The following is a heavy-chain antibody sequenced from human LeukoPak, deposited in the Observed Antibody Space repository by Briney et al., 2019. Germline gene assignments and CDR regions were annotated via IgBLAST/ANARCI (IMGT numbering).Heavy chain of an antibody. CDR3: AKVFGVAVAGTRGFFDY. CDR1: GFTFSTYG. D-gene: IGHD6-19*01. Sequence: PGGSLRLSCAASGFTFSTYGMHWVRQAPGKGLVWVAFIRYDGSIKYYADSVKGRFTISRDNSKSTLYLQLNSLRAEDTALYYCAKVFGVAVAGTRGFFDYWGQGTLVTVSS. J-gene: IGHJ4*02. V-gene: IGHV3-30*02. CDR2: IRYDGSIK.